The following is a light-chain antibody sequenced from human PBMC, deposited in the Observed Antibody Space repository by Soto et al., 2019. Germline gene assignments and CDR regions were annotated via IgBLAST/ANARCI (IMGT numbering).Light chain of an antibody. CDR3: QSYDSSLGDSV. V-gene: IGLV1-40*01. Sequence: QSVLTQPPSVSGASGQRVTISCTGSGSNIGANYDVHWYQQFPGTAPKLLIYGNTSRPSGVPDRFSGSKSGASASLAITGLQAEDEADYYCQSYDSSLGDSVFGGGTMLTVL. CDR2: GNT. J-gene: IGLJ3*02. CDR1: GSNIGANYD.